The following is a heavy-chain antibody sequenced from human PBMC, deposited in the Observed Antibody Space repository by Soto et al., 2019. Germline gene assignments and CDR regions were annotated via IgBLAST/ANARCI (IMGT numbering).Heavy chain of an antibody. Sequence: SVKVSCKASGFTFTSSAVQWVRQARGQRLEWIGWIVVGSGNTNYAQKFQERVTITRDMSTSTAYMELSSLRSEDTAVYYCAADSGDSGSYSYYYGMDVWSQGTTVTVSS. CDR3: AADSGDSGSYSYYYGMDV. J-gene: IGHJ6*02. V-gene: IGHV1-58*01. CDR2: IVVGSGNT. D-gene: IGHD1-26*01. CDR1: GFTFTSSA.